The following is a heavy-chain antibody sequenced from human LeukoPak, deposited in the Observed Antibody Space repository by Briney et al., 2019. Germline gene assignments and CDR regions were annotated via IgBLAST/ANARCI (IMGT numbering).Heavy chain of an antibody. J-gene: IGHJ4*02. D-gene: IGHD1/OR15-1a*01. V-gene: IGHV3-73*01. CDR3: AKVRANRFASFDY. Sequence: GGSLRLSCAASGFTFSASAMHWVRQASGRGLEWLGRIRNKANNYATTYGASVKGRFTISRDDSRNTAYLQMNSLKTEDTAVYYCAKVRANRFASFDYWGQGTLVTVSS. CDR2: IRNKANNYAT. CDR1: GFTFSASA.